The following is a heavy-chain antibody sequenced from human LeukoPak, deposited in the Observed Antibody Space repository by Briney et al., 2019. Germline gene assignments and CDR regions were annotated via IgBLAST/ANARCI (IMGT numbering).Heavy chain of an antibody. CDR2: IYHSGSS. Sequence: SETLSLTCSVSGYSITSGYCWGWIRQPPGKGLEWIGGIYHSGSSYYNPSLESRVTISKDTSKNQFSLKLSSVTAADTAVYYCARGPYCSSTSCYRTYYFDYWGQGTLVTVSS. J-gene: IGHJ4*02. D-gene: IGHD2-2*01. CDR3: ARGPYCSSTSCYRTYYFDY. V-gene: IGHV4-38-2*02. CDR1: GYSITSGYC.